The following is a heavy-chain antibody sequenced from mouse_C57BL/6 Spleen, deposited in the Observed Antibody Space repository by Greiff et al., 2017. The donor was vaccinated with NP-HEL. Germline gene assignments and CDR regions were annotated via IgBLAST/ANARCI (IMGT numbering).Heavy chain of an antibody. CDR2: IYPGSGST. Sequence: QVQLKQPGAELVKPGASVKMSCKASGYTFTSYWITWVKQRPGQGLEWIGDIYPGSGSTNYNEKFKSKATLTVDTSSSTAYMQLSSLTSEDSAVYYCARSLYYGKGGFAYWGQGTLVTVSA. CDR1: GYTFTSYW. J-gene: IGHJ3*01. V-gene: IGHV1-55*01. D-gene: IGHD1-1*01. CDR3: ARSLYYGKGGFAY.